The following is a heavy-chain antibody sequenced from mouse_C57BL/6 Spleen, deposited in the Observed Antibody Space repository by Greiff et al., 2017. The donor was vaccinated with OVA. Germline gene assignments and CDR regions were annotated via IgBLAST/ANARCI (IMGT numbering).Heavy chain of an antibody. Sequence: QVQLQQPGAELVMPGASVKLSCKASGYTFTSYWMHWVKQRPGQGLEWIGEIDPSDSYTNYNQKFKGKSTLTVDKSSSTAYMQLSSLTSEDSAVYYCAIPSTALPSWFAYWGQGTLVTVSA. D-gene: IGHD1-2*01. J-gene: IGHJ3*01. CDR3: AIPSTALPSWFAY. CDR1: GYTFTSYW. V-gene: IGHV1-69*01. CDR2: IDPSDSYT.